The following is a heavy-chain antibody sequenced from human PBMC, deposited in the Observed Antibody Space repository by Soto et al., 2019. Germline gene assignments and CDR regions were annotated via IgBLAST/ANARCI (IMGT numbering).Heavy chain of an antibody. CDR2: VSAVNGNT. CDR3: ATGSFGRPMDV. CDR1: GYTFATYL. Sequence: ASVKVSCKASGYTFATYLIHWVRQAPGQGLEWKGLVSAVNGNTKHSEKFQSRVTITRDTSATTAYMTLSSLKFEDAAVYYCATGSFGRPMDVWGQGTTVTVSS. J-gene: IGHJ6*02. D-gene: IGHD3-16*01. V-gene: IGHV1-3*01.